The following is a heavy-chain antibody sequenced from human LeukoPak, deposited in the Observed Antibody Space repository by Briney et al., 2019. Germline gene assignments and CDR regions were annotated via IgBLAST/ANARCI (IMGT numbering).Heavy chain of an antibody. D-gene: IGHD6-19*01. CDR1: GGTFSSYA. Sequence: ASVKVSCKASGGTFSSYAISWVRQAPGQGLEWMGGIIPIFGTANYAQKFQGGVTITADESTSTAYMELSSLRSEDTAVYYCASDEAYSSGWYSYYYYYGMDVWGQGTTVTVSS. V-gene: IGHV1-69*13. CDR3: ASDEAYSSGWYSYYYYYGMDV. CDR2: IIPIFGTA. J-gene: IGHJ6*02.